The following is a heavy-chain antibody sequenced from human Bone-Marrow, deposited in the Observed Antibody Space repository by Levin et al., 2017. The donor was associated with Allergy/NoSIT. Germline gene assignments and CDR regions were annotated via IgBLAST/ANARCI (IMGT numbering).Heavy chain of an antibody. J-gene: IGHJ3*02. CDR2: IDPSDSYT. CDR1: GYSFTSYW. V-gene: IGHV5-10-1*01. Sequence: AASVKVSCKGSGYSFTSYWISWVRQMPGKGLEWMGRIDPSDSYTNYSPSFQGHVTISADKSISTAYLQWSSLKASDTAMYYCARKPGGAMVRGVMKDAFDIWGQGTMVTVSS. D-gene: IGHD3-10*01. CDR3: ARKPGGAMVRGVMKDAFDI.